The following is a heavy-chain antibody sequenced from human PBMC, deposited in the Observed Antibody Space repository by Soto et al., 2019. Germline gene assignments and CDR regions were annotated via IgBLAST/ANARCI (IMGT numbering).Heavy chain of an antibody. D-gene: IGHD3-3*01. CDR2: ISSSSSYI. CDR3: ARDVDVYYDFWSGAY. CDR1: GFTFSSYS. V-gene: IGHV3-21*01. J-gene: IGHJ4*02. Sequence: GGSLRLSCAASGFTFSSYSMNWVRQAPGKGLEWVSSISSSSSYIYYADSVKGRFTISRDNAKNSLYLQMNSLRAKDTAVYYCARDVDVYYDFWSGAYWGQGTLVTVSS.